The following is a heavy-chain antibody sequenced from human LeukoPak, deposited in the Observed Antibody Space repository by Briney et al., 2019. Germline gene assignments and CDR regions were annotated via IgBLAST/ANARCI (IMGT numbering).Heavy chain of an antibody. CDR1: GGSISSYY. CDR3: ARKYSSGWTLDY. Sequence: SETLSLTCTVSGGSISSYYWSWIRQPPGKGLEWIGYIYYSGSTNYNPSLKSRVTISVDTSKNQFSLKLSSVTAADTAVYYCARKYSSGWTLDYWGQGTLVTVSS. CDR2: IYYSGST. V-gene: IGHV4-59*01. D-gene: IGHD6-19*01. J-gene: IGHJ4*02.